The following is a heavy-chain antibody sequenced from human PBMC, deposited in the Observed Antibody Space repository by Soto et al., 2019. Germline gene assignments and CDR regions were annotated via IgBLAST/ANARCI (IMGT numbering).Heavy chain of an antibody. CDR3: ARDNSSSWYGQTNWFDP. J-gene: IGHJ5*02. Sequence: QVKLVESGGGVVQPGRSLRLSCAASGFTFSSYGMHWVRQAPGTGLEWVAVIWYDGSNKYYADSVKGRFTISRDNSKNTLYLQMTSLRAEDTAVYYCARDNSSSWYGQTNWFDPWGQGTLVTVSS. D-gene: IGHD6-13*01. CDR1: GFTFSSYG. V-gene: IGHV3-33*01. CDR2: IWYDGSNK.